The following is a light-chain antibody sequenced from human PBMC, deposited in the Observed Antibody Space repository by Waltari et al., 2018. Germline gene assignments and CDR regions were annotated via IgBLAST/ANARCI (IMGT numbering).Light chain of an antibody. CDR3: SSYTSSSTLDVV. Sequence: QSALTQPASVSGSHGQSITISCTGTSSDVGGYNYVSWSQQHPGQAPKLMIYDVSNRPSGVSNRFSGSKSGNTASLTISGLQAEDEADYYCSSYTSSSTLDVVFGGGTKLTVL. CDR1: SSDVGGYNY. J-gene: IGLJ2*01. CDR2: DVS. V-gene: IGLV2-14*03.